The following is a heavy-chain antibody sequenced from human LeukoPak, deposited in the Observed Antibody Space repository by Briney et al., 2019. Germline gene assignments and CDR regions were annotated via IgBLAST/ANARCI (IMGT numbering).Heavy chain of an antibody. CDR1: GFTFSSYA. D-gene: IGHD4-23*01. CDR3: AREGNGGSIYYYYGMDV. Sequence: PGGSLRLSCAASGFTFSSYAMSWVRQAPGKGLEWVSAISGSGGSTYYADSVKGRFTISRDNSKNTLYLQMNSLRAEDTAVYYCAREGNGGSIYYYYGMDVWGQGTTVTVSS. V-gene: IGHV3-23*01. J-gene: IGHJ6*02. CDR2: ISGSGGST.